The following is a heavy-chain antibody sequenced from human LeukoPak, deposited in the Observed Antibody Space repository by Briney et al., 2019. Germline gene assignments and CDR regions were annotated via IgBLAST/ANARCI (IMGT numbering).Heavy chain of an antibody. D-gene: IGHD2-2*01. CDR2: IYYSGST. Sequence: PSETLSLTCTVSGCSISSYYWSWIRQPPGKGLEWIGYIYYSGSTNYNPSLKSRVTISVDTSKNQFSLKLSAVTAADTAVYYCARHSSHYGMDVWGQGTKVTVSS. CDR1: GCSISSYY. V-gene: IGHV4-59*08. J-gene: IGHJ6*02. CDR3: ARHSSHYGMDV.